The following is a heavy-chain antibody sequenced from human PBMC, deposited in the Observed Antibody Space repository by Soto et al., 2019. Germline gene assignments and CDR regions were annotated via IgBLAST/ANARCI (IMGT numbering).Heavy chain of an antibody. CDR1: GYTFTRYY. Sequence: GASVKVSCKASGYTFTRYYMHWLRQDPGQGLEWMGIINPSGGSTSYAQKFHRRVTMTRDTSTSTIYMELSSLRSDATAVDYGARVDSSGNTPDYWGQGTLVTVSS. CDR2: INPSGGST. CDR3: ARVDSSGNTPDY. J-gene: IGHJ4*02. D-gene: IGHD6-19*01. V-gene: IGHV1-46*01.